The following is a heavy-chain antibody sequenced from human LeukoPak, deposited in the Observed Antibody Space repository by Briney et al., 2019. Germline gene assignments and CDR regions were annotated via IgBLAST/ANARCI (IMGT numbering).Heavy chain of an antibody. CDR3: ARITDPDYRSGWSGADY. J-gene: IGHJ4*02. CDR2: IYPTGHT. Sequence: SETLSLTCTASGGSLGNYYWSWIRQPAGKGLEWIGRIYPTGHTHYNPSLKSRVTMSVDTSKNQFSLKMTSLTAADTAVYYCARITDPDYRSGWSGADYWGRGTQVTVSA. V-gene: IGHV4-4*07. CDR1: GGSLGNYY. D-gene: IGHD6-19*01.